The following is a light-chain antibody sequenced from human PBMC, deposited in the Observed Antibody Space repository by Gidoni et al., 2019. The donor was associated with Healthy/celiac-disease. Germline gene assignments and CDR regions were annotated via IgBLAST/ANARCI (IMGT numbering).Light chain of an antibody. J-gene: IGKJ3*01. CDR3: QQCYSTPG. Sequence: DIQMTQSPSSLSASVGDRVTITCRASQSISSYLNWYQQKPGKAPKLLIYAASSLQSGVPSRFSGSGSWTDFTLTISSLQPEYFATYYCQQCYSTPGFGPGTKVDIK. V-gene: IGKV1-39*01. CDR2: AAS. CDR1: QSISSY.